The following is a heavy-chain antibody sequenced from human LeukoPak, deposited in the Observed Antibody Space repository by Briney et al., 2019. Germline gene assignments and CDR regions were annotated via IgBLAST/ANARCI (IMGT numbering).Heavy chain of an antibody. CDR1: GGSISSSSYY. Sequence: PSETLSLTCTVSGGSISSSSYYWGWIRQPPGKGLEWIGEINHSGSTNYNPSLKSRVTISVDTSKNQFSLKLSSVTAADTAVYYCAREEGSWYYFDYWGQGTLVTVSS. CDR3: AREEGSWYYFDY. V-gene: IGHV4-39*07. D-gene: IGHD6-13*01. J-gene: IGHJ4*02. CDR2: INHSGST.